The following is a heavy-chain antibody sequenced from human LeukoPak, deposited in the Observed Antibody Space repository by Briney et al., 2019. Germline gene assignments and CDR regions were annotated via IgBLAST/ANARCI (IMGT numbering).Heavy chain of an antibody. CDR2: IKQGGSEK. D-gene: IGHD4-17*01. J-gene: IGHJ6*02. Sequence: GGSLRLSCAASGFTFSSYWMSWVRQAPGKGLEWVANIKQGGSEKYYVDSVKGRFTISRDNAKNSLYLQMNSLRAEDTAVYYCARIGWDYGDYRPYYYYYYGMDVWGQGTTVTVSS. CDR3: ARIGWDYGDYRPYYYYYYGMDV. V-gene: IGHV3-7*01. CDR1: GFTFSSYW.